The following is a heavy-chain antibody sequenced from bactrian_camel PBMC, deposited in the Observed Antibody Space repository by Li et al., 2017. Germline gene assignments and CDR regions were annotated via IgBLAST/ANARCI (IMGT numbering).Heavy chain of an antibody. V-gene: IGHV3S1*01. J-gene: IGHJ4*01. CDR1: GSTINSAC. CDR3: ANLDGHY. Sequence: HVQLVESGGGSVRPGGSLRLSCAASGSTINSACMGWFRQAPGKEREGVASIFTGTRDTHYGDSVKGRFTISRDNAKNMVYLQLNRPSIDDTAMNYCANLDGHYWGQGTQVTVS. CDR2: IFTGTRDT.